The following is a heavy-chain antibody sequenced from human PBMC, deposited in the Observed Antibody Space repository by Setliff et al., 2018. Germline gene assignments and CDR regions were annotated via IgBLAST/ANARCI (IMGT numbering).Heavy chain of an antibody. CDR3: ARVLVGYDFWSGYYQTMPHLDY. D-gene: IGHD3-3*01. Sequence: SVKVSCKASGYTFTSYAMNWVRQAPGQGLEWMGRIIPIFGTANYAQKFQGRVTITADKSTSTAYMELRSLRSDDTAVYYCARVLVGYDFWSGYYQTMPHLDYWGQGTLVTVSS. CDR1: GYTFTSYA. J-gene: IGHJ4*02. V-gene: IGHV1-69*06. CDR2: IIPIFGTA.